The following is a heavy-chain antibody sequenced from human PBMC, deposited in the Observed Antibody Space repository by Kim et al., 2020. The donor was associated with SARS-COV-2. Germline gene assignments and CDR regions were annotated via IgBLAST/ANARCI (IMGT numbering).Heavy chain of an antibody. CDR2: IGGSGDYI. CDR3: ARGPQYSFYTNGYFYH. D-gene: IGHD2-8*01. CDR1: GFTFSSHA. J-gene: IGHJ5*02. V-gene: IGHV3-23*01. Sequence: GGSLRLSCTASGFTFSSHAISWVRQAPGKGLQWVSAIGGSGDYIYYSDSVKGRFTISRDNSRNMLFLQMNSLGAEDTGLYFCARGPQYSFYTNGYFYHWGLGTVVTV.